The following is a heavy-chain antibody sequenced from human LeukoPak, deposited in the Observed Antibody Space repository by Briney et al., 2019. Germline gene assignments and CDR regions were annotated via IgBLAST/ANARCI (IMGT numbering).Heavy chain of an antibody. D-gene: IGHD5-12*01. J-gene: IGHJ5*02. Sequence: GGSLRLSCAAPGFTFSSYAMHWVRQAPGKGLEWVAVIWYDGGNKYYADSVKGRFTISRDDSKNTLYLQMHSLRAEDTAVYYCARDPRRDGYNLSWFDPWGQGTLVTVSS. CDR2: IWYDGGNK. CDR1: GFTFSSYA. CDR3: ARDPRRDGYNLSWFDP. V-gene: IGHV3-33*08.